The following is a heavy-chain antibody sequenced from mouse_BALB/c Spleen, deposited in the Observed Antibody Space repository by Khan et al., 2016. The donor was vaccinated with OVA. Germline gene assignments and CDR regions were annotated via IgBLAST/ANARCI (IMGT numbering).Heavy chain of an antibody. Sequence: QIQLVQSGAELAKPGASVKMSCKASGYTFTTYWMHWVKQRPGQGLEWIGYINPTSGYTDYNEKFKDRATLSVDKSSSTAYMQLSSLTSEDSAVYYCTRDRIDYWGQGTTLTVSS. J-gene: IGHJ2*01. V-gene: IGHV1-7*01. CDR1: GYTFTTYW. CDR2: INPTSGYT. CDR3: TRDRIDY.